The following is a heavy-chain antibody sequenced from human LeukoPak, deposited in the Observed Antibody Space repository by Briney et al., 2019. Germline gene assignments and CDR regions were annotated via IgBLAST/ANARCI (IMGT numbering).Heavy chain of an antibody. CDR3: AELGITMIGGV. Sequence: GGSLRLSRAASGFTFDDYAMHWVRQAPGKGLEWVSGISWNSGSIGYAGSVKGRFTISRDNAKNSLYLQMNSLRAEDTAVYYCAELGITMIGGVWGKGTTVTISS. J-gene: IGHJ6*04. V-gene: IGHV3-9*01. D-gene: IGHD3-10*02. CDR2: ISWNSGSI. CDR1: GFTFDDYA.